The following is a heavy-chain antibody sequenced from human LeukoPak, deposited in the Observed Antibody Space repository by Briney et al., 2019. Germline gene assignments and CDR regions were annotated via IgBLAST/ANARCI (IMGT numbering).Heavy chain of an antibody. CDR1: GFSFSTYW. V-gene: IGHV3-7*01. CDR2: IKADGRET. Sequence: GGSLRLSCAASGFSFSTYWMTWVRQAPGKGLEWVANIKADGRETYYVDSVKGRFTISRDDAQNSLYLQLNSLRVEDTAVYYCAKGGHVDYCGQGSLVTVSS. CDR3: AKGGHVDY. J-gene: IGHJ4*02.